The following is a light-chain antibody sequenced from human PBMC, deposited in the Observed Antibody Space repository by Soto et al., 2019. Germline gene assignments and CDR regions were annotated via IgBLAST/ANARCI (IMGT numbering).Light chain of an antibody. CDR2: YAP. CDR3: QVRSNWPIT. J-gene: IGKJ5*01. Sequence: EIVLTQSPDTLSLSPGETATLSCRASQSIYTHFAWFRQSPGQAPRLLSEYAPDRAKGDPARSSGSGSGTDFTLTSMKLEAEEVSEYYSQVRSNWPITFGQGTRLEI. V-gene: IGKV3-11*01. CDR1: QSIYTH.